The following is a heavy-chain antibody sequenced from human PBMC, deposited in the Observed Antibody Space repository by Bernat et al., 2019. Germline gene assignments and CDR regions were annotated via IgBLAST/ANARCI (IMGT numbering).Heavy chain of an antibody. V-gene: IGHV3-73*02. J-gene: IGHJ6*03. CDR3: TTKYSYYMDV. Sequence: EVQLVESGGGLVQPGGSLKLSCAASEFTFSGSAMHWVRQASGRGLEWVGRIRNRTNNYETTYGASVKGRFTISRDDSKNTAYLEMNTLKTEDTAVYYCTTKYSYYMDVWGKGTTVTVSS. CDR1: EFTFSGSA. CDR2: IRNRTNNYET.